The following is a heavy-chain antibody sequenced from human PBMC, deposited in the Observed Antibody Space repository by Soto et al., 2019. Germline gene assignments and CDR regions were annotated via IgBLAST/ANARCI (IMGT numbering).Heavy chain of an antibody. CDR3: ARQEQLGPLDY. CDR2: ISSSGSTI. J-gene: IGHJ4*02. D-gene: IGHD6-6*01. Sequence: PGGSLRLSCAASGFTFSSYEMNWVRQAPGKGLEWVSYISSSGSTIYYADSVKGRFTISRDNAKNSLYLQMNSLGAEDTAVYYCARQEQLGPLDYWGQGTLVTVSS. V-gene: IGHV3-48*03. CDR1: GFTFSSYE.